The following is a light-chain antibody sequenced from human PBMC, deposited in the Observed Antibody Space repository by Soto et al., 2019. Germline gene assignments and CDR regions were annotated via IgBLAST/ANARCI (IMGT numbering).Light chain of an antibody. J-gene: IGKJ4*01. CDR3: QHADGLRALT. Sequence: DIQMTQSPPYVSASVGDRVTISCRASQDAGSWLSWFHQKPGGAPNLLIFHTSRKKSGVPTRFAGRGSGTELTLAISSLQPEDFGTYDCQHADGLRALTFGGGTAVEI. CDR2: HTS. V-gene: IGKV1-12*01. CDR1: QDAGSW.